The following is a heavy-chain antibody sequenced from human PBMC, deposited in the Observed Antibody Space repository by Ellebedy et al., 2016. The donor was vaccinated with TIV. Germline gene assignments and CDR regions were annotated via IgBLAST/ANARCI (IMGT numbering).Heavy chain of an antibody. CDR2: INPKSDTT. CDR1: GYIFIDYH. D-gene: IGHD1-1*01. V-gene: IGHV1-2*02. CDR3: ARTLAPTDASFEP. J-gene: IGHJ5*02. Sequence: AASVKVSCKASGYIFIDYHIHWVRQAPGQGLEWLGWINPKSDTTNYARSFQGRVTMTRDTSIRTAYMGLNRLTSDDTAVYYCARTLAPTDASFEPWGQGNLVTVSS.